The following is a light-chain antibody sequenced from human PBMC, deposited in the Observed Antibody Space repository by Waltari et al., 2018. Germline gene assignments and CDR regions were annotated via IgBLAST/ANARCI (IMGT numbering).Light chain of an antibody. CDR1: LSMIHSSQNKNY. J-gene: IGKJ3*01. CDR2: AAA. V-gene: IGKV4-1*01. Sequence: DIVMTQSPDSLSVSLGERATINCKSSLSMIHSSQNKNYLAWYQQKSGQSPKLLIYAAATRESGVPDRFSGSGSGTDFTLTISGLQAEDVAVYYCQQYFSSPLSFGPGTKVDIK. CDR3: QQYFSSPLS.